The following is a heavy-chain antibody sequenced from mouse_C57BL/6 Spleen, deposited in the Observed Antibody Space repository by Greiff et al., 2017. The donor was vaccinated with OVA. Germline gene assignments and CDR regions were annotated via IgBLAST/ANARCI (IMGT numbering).Heavy chain of an antibody. J-gene: IGHJ2*01. CDR3: ARGITTVVVPFDY. D-gene: IGHD1-1*01. CDR2: IHPNSGST. CDR1: GYTFTSYW. Sequence: VQLKQPGAELVKPGASVKLSCKASGYTFTSYWMHWVKQRPGQGLEWIGMIHPNSGSTNYNEKFKSKATLTVDKSSSTAYMRLSSLTSEDSAVYYCARGITTVVVPFDYWGQGTTLTVSS. V-gene: IGHV1-64*01.